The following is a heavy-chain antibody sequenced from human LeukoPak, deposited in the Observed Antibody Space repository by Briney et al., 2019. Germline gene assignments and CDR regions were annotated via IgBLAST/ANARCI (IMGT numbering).Heavy chain of an antibody. CDR2: ISSSSNYI. Sequence: PGGSLRLSCAASGFTFSTYNMNWVRQAPGKGLEWVQPISSSSNYIYYADSVKGRSTISRDNAKNSLYLQMNSLRAEDTDVYYCARDVGASAPDAFDIWGQGTMVTVSS. D-gene: IGHD1-26*01. CDR1: GFTFSTYN. V-gene: IGHV3-21*01. J-gene: IGHJ3*02. CDR3: ARDVGASAPDAFDI.